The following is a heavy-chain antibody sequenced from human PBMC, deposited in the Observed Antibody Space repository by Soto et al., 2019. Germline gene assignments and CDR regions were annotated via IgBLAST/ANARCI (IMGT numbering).Heavy chain of an antibody. CDR2: ILPIFGTA. V-gene: IGHV1-69*06. CDR1: GGIFRSYA. J-gene: IGHJ6*02. D-gene: IGHD3-22*01. CDR3: ARVFPLDSNGYYSPDYYYGMDV. Sequence: SVKVSCKASGGIFRSYAISWVRQAPGQGLEWMAGILPIFGTANYAQKFQGRVTITADKSTTTAYMELGSLRSEGTAVYYCARVFPLDSNGYYSPDYYYGMDVWGQGTTVTVSS.